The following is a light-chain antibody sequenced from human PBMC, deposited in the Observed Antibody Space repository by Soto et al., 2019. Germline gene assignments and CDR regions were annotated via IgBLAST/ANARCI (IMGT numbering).Light chain of an antibody. CDR2: AAS. CDR1: QSISSY. CDR3: QQSYSTPT. J-gene: IGKJ4*01. V-gene: IGKV1-39*01. Sequence: DIQMTQSPSSLSASVGDRVTITCRASQSISSYLSWYQQKPGKAPKLLIYAASSLQSGVPSRFSGSGSVTDFTLTISSLQPEDFATYYCQQSYSTPTFGGGTKVDIK.